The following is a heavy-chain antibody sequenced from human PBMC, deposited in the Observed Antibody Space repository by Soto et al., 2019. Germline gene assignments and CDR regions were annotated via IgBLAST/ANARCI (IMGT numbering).Heavy chain of an antibody. CDR3: AKDLDVLRYFDWFPKAFDY. CDR1: QFTFSSCA. D-gene: IGHD3-9*01. Sequence: GGSLRLSCAASQFTFSSCAMHWVRQAPGKGLEWVAVISYDGGNEYYADSVKGRFTISRDNSKNTLYLQMNSLRTEDTAVYYCAKDLDVLRYFDWFPKAFDYWGQGTLVTVSS. J-gene: IGHJ4*02. V-gene: IGHV3-30*18. CDR2: ISYDGGNE.